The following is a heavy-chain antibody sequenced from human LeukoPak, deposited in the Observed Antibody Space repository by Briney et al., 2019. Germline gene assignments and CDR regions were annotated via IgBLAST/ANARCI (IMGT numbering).Heavy chain of an antibody. D-gene: IGHD3-3*01. CDR3: ARGYDFWSAPPGPIMDV. V-gene: IGHV1-8*03. CDR2: MNPNSGNT. Sequence: ASVKVSCKASGYTFTSYDINWVRQATGQGLEWMGWMNPNSGNTGYAQKFQGRVTITRNTSISTAYMELSSLRSEDTAVYYCARGYDFWSAPPGPIMDVWGKGTTVTVSS. J-gene: IGHJ6*03. CDR1: GYTFTSYD.